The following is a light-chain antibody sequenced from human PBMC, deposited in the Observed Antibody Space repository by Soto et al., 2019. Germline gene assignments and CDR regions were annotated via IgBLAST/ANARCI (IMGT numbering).Light chain of an antibody. V-gene: IGKV3-15*01. CDR1: QSVSRN. CDR2: GAS. CDR3: QQYNNWPST. J-gene: IGKJ5*01. Sequence: EIVMTQSPATLSVSPGERSTLSCMAIQSVSRNLAWYEQKPGKAPRLLIYGASTRATGIPARFSGSGSGTEFTLTISSLQSEDFELYYCQQYNNWPSTFGQGTRLEIK.